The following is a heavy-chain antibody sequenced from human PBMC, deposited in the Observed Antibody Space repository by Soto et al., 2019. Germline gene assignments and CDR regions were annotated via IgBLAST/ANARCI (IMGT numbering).Heavy chain of an antibody. V-gene: IGHV1-69*13. CDR1: GGTFSSYA. CDR3: ARGRDFYDSSGYGFDY. CDR2: IIPIFGTA. Sequence: ASVKVSCKASGGTFSSYAISWVRQAPGQGLEWMGGIIPIFGTANYAQKFQGRVTITADESTSTAYMELSSLRSEDTAVYYCARGRDFYDSSGYGFDYCGQGTLVTVSS. J-gene: IGHJ4*02. D-gene: IGHD3-22*01.